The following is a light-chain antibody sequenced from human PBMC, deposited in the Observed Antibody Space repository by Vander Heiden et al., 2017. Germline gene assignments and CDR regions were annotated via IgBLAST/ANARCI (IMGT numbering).Light chain of an antibody. V-gene: IGKV3-11*01. J-gene: IGKJ4*01. Sequence: EIVLTQSPPTLSLSPGERAILSCRASQSVRSYLAWYQQKAGQAPRLLISDASNRATGIPARFSGSGSGTDFTLTISSLEPEDFAVYYCQHRSDWPLTFGGGTKVEIK. CDR2: DAS. CDR1: QSVRSY. CDR3: QHRSDWPLT.